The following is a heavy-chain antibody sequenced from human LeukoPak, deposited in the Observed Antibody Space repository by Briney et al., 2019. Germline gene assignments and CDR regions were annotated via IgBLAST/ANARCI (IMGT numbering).Heavy chain of an antibody. CDR3: ARRIAVAGTVN. J-gene: IGHJ4*02. V-gene: IGHV4-59*01. CDR2: IYYSGST. D-gene: IGHD6-19*01. Sequence: SETLSLTCTVSGGSISSYYWSWIRQPPGKGLEWIGYIYYSGSTNYNPSLKSRVTISVDTSKNQFSLKLSSVTAADTAVYYCARRIAVAGTVNWGQGTLVTVSS. CDR1: GGSISSYY.